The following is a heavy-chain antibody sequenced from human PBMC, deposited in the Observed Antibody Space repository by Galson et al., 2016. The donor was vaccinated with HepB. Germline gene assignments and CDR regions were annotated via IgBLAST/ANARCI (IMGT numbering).Heavy chain of an antibody. CDR3: ARLLEIRTVDATTNWFDP. CDR1: AYDFSNYW. V-gene: IGHV5-51*01. J-gene: IGHJ5*02. Sequence: QSGAEVKKPGESLKISCKVSAYDFSNYWFGWVRQMSGKGLEWMGLIYPTDSHTKYSPSFQGQVTISADRSISAVYLQWSSLKASDTAMYYCARLLEIRTVDATTNWFDPWGLGTRVTVSS. CDR2: IYPTDSHT. D-gene: IGHD2-15*01.